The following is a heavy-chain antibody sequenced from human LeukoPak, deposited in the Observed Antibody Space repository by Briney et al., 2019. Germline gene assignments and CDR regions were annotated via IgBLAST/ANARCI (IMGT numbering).Heavy chain of an antibody. Sequence: SVKVSCKASGGTFSSYAISWVRQAPGQGLEWMGGIIPIFGTANYAQKFQGRVTITADESTSTAYMELSSLRSEDTAVYYCARDKSARPFAEALVYWGQGTLVTVSS. CDR2: IIPIFGTA. CDR1: GGTFSSYA. V-gene: IGHV1-69*01. D-gene: IGHD6-6*01. J-gene: IGHJ4*02. CDR3: ARDKSARPFAEALVY.